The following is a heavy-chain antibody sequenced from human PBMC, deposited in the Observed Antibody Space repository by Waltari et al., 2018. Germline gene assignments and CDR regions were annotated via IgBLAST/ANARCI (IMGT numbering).Heavy chain of an antibody. CDR2: INRDGSTT. V-gene: IGHV3-74*01. D-gene: IGHD6-13*01. Sequence: EVQLVESGGESVQPGGSLRLSCAVSGFTFIRFWMHWVRHDPGKGLVWVSRINRDGSTTTYADSVKGRFTISRDNAKNTLYLQMNSLRAEDTAVYYCAREIAVTGQYYFDYWGQGTLVTVSS. J-gene: IGHJ4*02. CDR3: AREIAVTGQYYFDY. CDR1: GFTFIRFW.